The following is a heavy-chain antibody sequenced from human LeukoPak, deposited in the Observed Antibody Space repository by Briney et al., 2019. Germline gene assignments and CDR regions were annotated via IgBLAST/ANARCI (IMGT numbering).Heavy chain of an antibody. V-gene: IGHV4-34*01. CDR3: ARGYSSGYYYH. CDR1: GGSFSGYY. Sequence: PSETLSLTCAVYGGSFSGYYWSWIRQPPGKGLEWIGEINHSGSTNYNPSLKSRVTISVDTSKNQFSLKLSSVTAADTAVYYCARGYSSGYYYHWGQGTLVTVSS. D-gene: IGHD3-22*01. J-gene: IGHJ5*02. CDR2: INHSGST.